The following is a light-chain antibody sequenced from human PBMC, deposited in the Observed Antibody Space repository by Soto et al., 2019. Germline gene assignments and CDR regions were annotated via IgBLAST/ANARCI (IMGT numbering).Light chain of an antibody. CDR1: SSNIGSNP. CDR2: SNN. J-gene: IGLJ2*01. V-gene: IGLV1-44*01. CDR3: AAWDDSLNAVV. Sequence: QSVLTQPPSASAPPGQRVTISCSGSSSNIGSNPVNWYQHLPVTAPKLLICSNNERPSGVPDRFSGSKSGTSASLAISGLQSEDEADYYCAAWDDSLNAVVFGGGTKLTVL.